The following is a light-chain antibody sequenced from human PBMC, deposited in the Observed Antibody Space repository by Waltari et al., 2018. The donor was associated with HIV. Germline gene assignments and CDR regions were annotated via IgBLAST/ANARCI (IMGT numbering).Light chain of an antibody. J-gene: IGKJ4*01. Sequence: DIIMTQSPDSLAVSLGKRVTINCKSSRNILYNSDNKNYLAWYQQKAGQAPRVLICWASTRLVGVPSSIRTFGVPERFSGSGSGTNFSLTISSLQEDDVAVYYCQQYYSLPPTFGGGTRVERK. CDR2: WAS. CDR3: QQYYSLPPT. V-gene: IGKV4-1*01. CDR1: RNILYNSDNKNY.